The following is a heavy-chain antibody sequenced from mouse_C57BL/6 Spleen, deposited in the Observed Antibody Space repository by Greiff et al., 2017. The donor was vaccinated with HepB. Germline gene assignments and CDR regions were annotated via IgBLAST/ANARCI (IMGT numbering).Heavy chain of an antibody. V-gene: IGHV10-3*01. CDR3: VRDTAGTAWFAY. Sequence: EVQRVESGGGLVQPKGSLKLSCAASGFTFNTYAMHWVRQAPGKGLEWVARIRSKSSNYATYYADSVKDRFTISRDDSQSMLYLQMNNLKTEDTAMYYCVRDTAGTAWFAYWGQGTLVTVSA. D-gene: IGHD1-2*01. CDR2: IRSKSSNYAT. J-gene: IGHJ3*01. CDR1: GFTFNTYA.